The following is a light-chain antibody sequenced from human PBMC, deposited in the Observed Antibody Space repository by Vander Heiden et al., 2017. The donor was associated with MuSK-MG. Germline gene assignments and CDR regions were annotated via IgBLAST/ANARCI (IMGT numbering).Light chain of an antibody. V-gene: IGKV1-6*01. Sequence: AIQMTQSPSSLSASVGDRVTLTCRASQGIRNDLGWYQQKPGKAPKLLIYSASSLQSGVPSRFSGSGSGTDFTLTISSLQPEDFATYYCRQDDNSPLTFGQGTKVEIK. CDR2: SAS. J-gene: IGKJ1*01. CDR1: QGIRND. CDR3: RQDDNSPLT.